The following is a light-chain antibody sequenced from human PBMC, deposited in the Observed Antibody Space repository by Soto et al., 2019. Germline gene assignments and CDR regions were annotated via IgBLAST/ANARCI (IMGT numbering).Light chain of an antibody. J-gene: IGLJ2*01. V-gene: IGLV1-47*01. CDR2: KNN. CDR3: AAWDDSLSGFVV. CDR1: SSNIGINY. Sequence: QPVLTQPPSASGTPGQRVTISCSGSSSNIGINYVYWYQQLPGTAPKLLIYKNNQRPSGVPDRFSGSKSGTSASLAISGLRSEDEADYYCAAWDDSLSGFVVFGGGTQLTVL.